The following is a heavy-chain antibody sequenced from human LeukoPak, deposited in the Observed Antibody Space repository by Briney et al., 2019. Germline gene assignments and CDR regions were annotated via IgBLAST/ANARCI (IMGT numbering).Heavy chain of an antibody. Sequence: PGGSLRLSCAASGFTFSSYSMNWVRQAPGKGLEWVSYISSSSSTIYYADSVKGRFTISRDNAKNSLYLQMNSLRAEDTAVYYCARDVGYGDSLSYDYWGQGTLVTVSS. D-gene: IGHD4-17*01. J-gene: IGHJ4*02. CDR1: GFTFSSYS. CDR2: ISSSSSTI. CDR3: ARDVGYGDSLSYDY. V-gene: IGHV3-48*01.